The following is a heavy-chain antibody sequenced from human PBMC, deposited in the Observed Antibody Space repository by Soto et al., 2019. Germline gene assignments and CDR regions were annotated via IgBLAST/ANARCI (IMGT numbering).Heavy chain of an antibody. CDR1: GFTFSSYA. Sequence: EVQLLESGGGLVQPGGSLRLSCAASGFTFSSYAMSWVRQAPGKGLEWVSAISGSGGSTYYADSVKGRFTISRDNSKNTLYLQMNSLRAEDTAVYYCAKGQGYCSSTSCYVRGKYYYYGMDVW. D-gene: IGHD2-2*01. J-gene: IGHJ6*01. CDR2: ISGSGGST. CDR3: AKGQGYCSSTSCYVRGKYYYYGMDV. V-gene: IGHV3-23*01.